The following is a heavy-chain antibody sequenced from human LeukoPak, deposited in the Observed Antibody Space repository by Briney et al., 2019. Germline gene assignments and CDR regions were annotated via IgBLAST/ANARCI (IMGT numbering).Heavy chain of an antibody. Sequence: ASVKVSCKASGYTFTSYAMHWVRQDPGQRLEWMGWINAGNGNTKYSQKFQGRVTITRATSASTAYMELSSLRSEDTAVYYCASALVRGVIIGILGYWGQGTLVTVPS. J-gene: IGHJ4*02. CDR1: GYTFTSYA. CDR3: ASALVRGVIIGILGY. D-gene: IGHD3-10*01. V-gene: IGHV1-3*01. CDR2: INAGNGNT.